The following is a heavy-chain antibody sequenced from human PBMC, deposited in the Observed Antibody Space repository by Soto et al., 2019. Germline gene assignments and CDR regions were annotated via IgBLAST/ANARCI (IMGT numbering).Heavy chain of an antibody. CDR2: ISSSSSTI. CDR3: ARYYPPGWHFDY. J-gene: IGHJ4*02. Sequence: EAQLVESGGGLVQPGGSLRLSCAASEFTFSSNSMNWVRQAPGKGLEWISYISSSSSTIYYADSVRGRFTISRDNAKNLLYLQINSLRDEDSAVSYCARYYPPGWHFDYWGQGTLVTVSS. D-gene: IGHD3-10*01. V-gene: IGHV3-48*02. CDR1: EFTFSSNS.